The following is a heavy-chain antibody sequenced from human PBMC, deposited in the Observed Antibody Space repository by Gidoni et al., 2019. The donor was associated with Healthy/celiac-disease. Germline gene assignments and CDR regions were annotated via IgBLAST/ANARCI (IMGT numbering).Heavy chain of an antibody. CDR3: ARQGGYYDSSGYPMPYYFDY. J-gene: IGHJ4*02. V-gene: IGHV4-39*01. CDR1: GGSISSSSYY. Sequence: QLQLQESGPGLVKPSETLSLTCTVSGGSISSSSYYWGWIRQPPGKGLEWIGSIYYSGSTYYNPSLKSRVTISVDTSKNQFSLKLSSVTAADTAVYYCARQGGYYDSSGYPMPYYFDYWGQGTLVTVSS. D-gene: IGHD3-22*01. CDR2: IYYSGST.